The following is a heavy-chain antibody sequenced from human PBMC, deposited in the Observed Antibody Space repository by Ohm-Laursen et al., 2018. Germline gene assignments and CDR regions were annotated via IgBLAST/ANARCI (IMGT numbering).Heavy chain of an antibody. D-gene: IGHD3-3*01. V-gene: IGHV3-21*01. CDR1: GFSFSDYD. CDR3: ARVRLSDFWSGYYASLDY. Sequence: SLRLSCAASGFSFSDYDMNWVRQAPGKGLEWVSSISSSSSYIYYADSVKGRFTISRDNAKNSLYLQMNSLRAKDTAVYYCARVRLSDFWSGYYASLDYWGQGTLVTVSS. CDR2: ISSSSSYI. J-gene: IGHJ4*02.